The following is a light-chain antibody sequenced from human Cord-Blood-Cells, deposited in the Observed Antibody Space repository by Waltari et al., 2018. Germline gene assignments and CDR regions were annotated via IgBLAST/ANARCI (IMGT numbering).Light chain of an antibody. V-gene: IGLV2-14*01. Sequence: QSALTQPASVSGSPGKPITISCTGPSSYVGGYNYVSWYQQHPGKAHKRMNYVVSNRPSGVSNRFSGAKSGNTASLTISGLQAEDEADYYCSSYTSSSTLVFGGGTKLTVL. CDR3: SSYTSSSTLV. J-gene: IGLJ2*01. CDR1: SSYVGGYNY. CDR2: VVS.